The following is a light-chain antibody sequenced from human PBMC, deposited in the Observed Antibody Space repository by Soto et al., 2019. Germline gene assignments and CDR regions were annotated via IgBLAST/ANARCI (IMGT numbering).Light chain of an antibody. CDR1: QSITTY. CDR2: ATS. Sequence: DIQMTQSPSSLSASIADRVTITCRASQSITTYLNWYQQKPGKAPKLLIYATSSLQSGVPSRFSGSGSGPDFTLTISSLQPEDFATYYCQQSYSTPRTFGGGTKVDIK. J-gene: IGKJ4*01. V-gene: IGKV1-39*01. CDR3: QQSYSTPRT.